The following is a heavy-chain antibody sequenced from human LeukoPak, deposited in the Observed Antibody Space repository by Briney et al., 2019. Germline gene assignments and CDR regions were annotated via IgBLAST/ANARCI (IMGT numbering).Heavy chain of an antibody. CDR1: GGSISSYY. Sequence: SETLSLTCTVSGGSISSYYWSWIRQPPEKGLEWIGYIYYSGSTNYNPSLKSRVTISVDTSKNQFSLKLSSVTAADTAVYYCAEGRHDAFDIWGQGTMVTVSS. J-gene: IGHJ3*02. CDR3: AEGRHDAFDI. CDR2: IYYSGST. V-gene: IGHV4-59*01.